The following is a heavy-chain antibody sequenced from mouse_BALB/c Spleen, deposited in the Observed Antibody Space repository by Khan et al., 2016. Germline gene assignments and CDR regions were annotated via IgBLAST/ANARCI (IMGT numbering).Heavy chain of an antibody. J-gene: IGHJ1*01. CDR2: IDPANGNT. CDR1: DFNIKDTY. D-gene: IGHD4-1*01. Sequence: EVQLQESGAELVKPGASVKLSCTASDFNIKDTYMHWVKQRPEQGLEWIGRIDPANGNTKYDPKFQGKATIPADTSSNTAYLQLSSLTSEDTAVYYCANWDWYFDVWGAGTTVTVSS. V-gene: IGHV14-3*02. CDR3: ANWDWYFDV.